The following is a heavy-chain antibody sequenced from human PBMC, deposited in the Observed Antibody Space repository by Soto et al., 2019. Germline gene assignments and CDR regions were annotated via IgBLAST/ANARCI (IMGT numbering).Heavy chain of an antibody. Sequence: EVQLLESGGHLVQPGGSLRLSCAASGFTLSTYTMNWVRQAPGKGLEWVSGIFQNGETFYTGSVKGRFTISRDDYKNMVYIQMDSLRADDTALYYCAKDRQPDGIWTFDYWGQGILVTVSS. J-gene: IGHJ4*02. CDR1: GFTLSTYT. D-gene: IGHD3-9*01. V-gene: IGHV3-23*01. CDR2: IFQNGET. CDR3: AKDRQPDGIWTFDY.